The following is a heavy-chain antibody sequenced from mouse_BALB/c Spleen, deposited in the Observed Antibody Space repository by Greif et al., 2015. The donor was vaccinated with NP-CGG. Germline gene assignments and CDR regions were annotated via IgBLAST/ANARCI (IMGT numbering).Heavy chain of an antibody. D-gene: IGHD1-1*01. CDR2: IDPANGNT. J-gene: IGHJ4*01. Sequence: VQLQQSGAELVKPGASVKLSCTASGFNIKDTYMHWVKQRPEQGLEWIGRIDPANGNTKYDPKFQGKATITADTSSNTAYLQLSSLTSEDTAVYYCARDYGPYPDYYAMDYWGQGTSVTVSS. V-gene: IGHV14-3*02. CDR1: GFNIKDTY. CDR3: ARDYGPYPDYYAMDY.